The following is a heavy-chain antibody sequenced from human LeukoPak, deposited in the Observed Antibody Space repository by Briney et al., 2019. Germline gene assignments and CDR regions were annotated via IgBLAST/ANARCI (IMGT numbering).Heavy chain of an antibody. D-gene: IGHD3-9*01. CDR1: GFTFDDYA. V-gene: IGHV3-9*01. CDR3: AKETPSPRVLTGYFYH. Sequence: GGSLRLSCAASGFTFDDYAMHWVRQAPGKGLEWVSGVSWNSGSIGYADSVKGRFTISRGNAKNSLYLQMNSLRAEDTALYYCAKETPSPRVLTGYFYHWGQGTLVTVSS. CDR2: VSWNSGSI. J-gene: IGHJ4*02.